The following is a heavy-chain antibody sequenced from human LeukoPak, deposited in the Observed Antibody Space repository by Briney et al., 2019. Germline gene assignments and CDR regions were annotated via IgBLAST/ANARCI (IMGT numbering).Heavy chain of an antibody. V-gene: IGHV4-59*11. J-gene: IGHJ4*02. CDR3: ATIKRGNIFGYFDF. CDR1: GASMNTHY. Sequence: PSETLSLTCAVSGASMNTHYWSWIRQPPGKGLEWIGYMLDTVTTKDNPSLKSRFTLSADTSKNQFSLRPTSVTAADTAVYYCATIKRGNIFGYFDFWGQGIPVTVSS. D-gene: IGHD5-18*01. CDR2: MLDTVTT.